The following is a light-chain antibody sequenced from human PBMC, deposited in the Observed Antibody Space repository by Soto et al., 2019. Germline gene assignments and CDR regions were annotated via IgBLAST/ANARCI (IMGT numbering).Light chain of an antibody. CDR3: QKYNSAPHT. CDR2: GIS. V-gene: IGKV3-20*01. J-gene: IGKJ4*01. CDR1: QSVSNRY. Sequence: ESVLTQSPGTLSLSPGERATPSCRASQSVSNRYFAWYQQKPGQAPRLLIYGISNRATGIPDRFSGSGSGTDFTLTITSLQPEDVATYYCQKYNSAPHTFGGGTKVDIK.